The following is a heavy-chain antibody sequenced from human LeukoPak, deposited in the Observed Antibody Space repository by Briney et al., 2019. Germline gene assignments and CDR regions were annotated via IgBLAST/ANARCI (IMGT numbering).Heavy chain of an antibody. Sequence: GRSLRLSCAASGFTFSSYGMHWVRQAPGKGLEWVAVIWYDGSNKYYADSVKGRFTISRDNSKNTLYLQMNSLRAEDTAVYYCARSGKNYGSGSYRIYYFDYWGQGTLVTVSS. CDR2: IWYDGSNK. CDR1: GFTFSSYG. J-gene: IGHJ4*02. CDR3: ARSGKNYGSGSYRIYYFDY. D-gene: IGHD3-10*01. V-gene: IGHV3-33*01.